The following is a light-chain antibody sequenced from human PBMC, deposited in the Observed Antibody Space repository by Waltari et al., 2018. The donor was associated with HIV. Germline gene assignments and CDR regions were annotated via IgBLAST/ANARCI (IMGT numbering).Light chain of an antibody. CDR1: QSLLYTSNSKNY. CDR2: WAS. V-gene: IGKV4-1*01. J-gene: IGKJ4*01. CDR3: QQCFTTPLT. Sequence: DSVLTQSPNTLAVSLGERATINCKSSQSLLYTSNSKNYLAWYQQKPGQPPKLLIYWASTRESGVPDRFSGSGSGTDFSLTISSLQAEAVAVYYCQQCFTTPLTFGGGTKVEIK.